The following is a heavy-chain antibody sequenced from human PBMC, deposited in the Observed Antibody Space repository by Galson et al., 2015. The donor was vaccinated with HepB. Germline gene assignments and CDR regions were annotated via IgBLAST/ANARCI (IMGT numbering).Heavy chain of an antibody. J-gene: IGHJ6*02. Sequence: SLRLSCAASGFTFSSYGMHWVRQAPGKGLEWVAVISYDGSNKYYADSVKGRFTISRDNSKNTLYLQMNSLRAEDTAVYYCAKDRGGCSSTSCYRGTYYYYGMDVWGQGTTVTVSS. V-gene: IGHV3-30*18. CDR2: ISYDGSNK. CDR1: GFTFSSYG. D-gene: IGHD2-2*02. CDR3: AKDRGGCSSTSCYRGTYYYYGMDV.